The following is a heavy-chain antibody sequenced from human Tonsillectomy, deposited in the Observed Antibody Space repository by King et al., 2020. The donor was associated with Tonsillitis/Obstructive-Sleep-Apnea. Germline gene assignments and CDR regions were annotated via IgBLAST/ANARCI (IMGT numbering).Heavy chain of an antibody. CDR1: GFTFSTYG. J-gene: IGHJ6*02. CDR2: ISGSGNST. CDR3: AKDHRGGRYCSGNSCPTFGMDV. V-gene: IGHV3-23*04. Sequence: VQLVESGGGLVQPGGSLRLSCAASGFTFSTYGMSWVRQAPGKGPEWDSVISGSGNSTYYSDSVKGRFTISRDNSKNTLYLQMNSLRTEDTAVYYCAKDHRGGRYCSGNSCPTFGMDVWGQGTTVTVSS. D-gene: IGHD2-15*01.